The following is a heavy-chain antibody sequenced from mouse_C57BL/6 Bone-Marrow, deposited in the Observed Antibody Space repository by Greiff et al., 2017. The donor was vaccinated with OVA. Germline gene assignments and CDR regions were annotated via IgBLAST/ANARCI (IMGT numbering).Heavy chain of an antibody. CDR3: TREALGYGYGGGYYAMDY. V-gene: IGHV1-15*01. J-gene: IGHJ4*01. Sequence: QVQLQQSGAELVRPGASVTLSCKASGYTFTDYEMHCVKQTPVHGLEWIGAIDPETGGTAYNQKFKGKAILTADKSSSTAYMELRSLTSEDSAVYYCTREALGYGYGGGYYAMDYWGQGTSVTVSS. CDR1: GYTFTDYE. CDR2: IDPETGGT. D-gene: IGHD2-2*01.